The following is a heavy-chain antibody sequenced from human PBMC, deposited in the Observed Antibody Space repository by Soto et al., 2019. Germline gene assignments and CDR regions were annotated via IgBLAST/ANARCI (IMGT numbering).Heavy chain of an antibody. D-gene: IGHD3-16*01. V-gene: IGHV3-30*04. CDR1: GLTISMYA. J-gene: IGHJ4*02. CDR2: ISEDGDNQ. CDR3: VRDMPYYDLCDGYSGIFDS. Sequence: QVRLVESGGGLVQPGRSLRLSCEASGLTISMYAMHWVRQAPGKGLEWVAVISEDGDNQYYGDSVKGRCTISRDTSQNTLHLQVNSLGVEATALYYWVRDMPYYDLCDGYSGIFDSWGQGTLGTVSS.